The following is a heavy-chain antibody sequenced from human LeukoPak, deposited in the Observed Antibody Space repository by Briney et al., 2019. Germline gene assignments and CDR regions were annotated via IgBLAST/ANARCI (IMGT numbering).Heavy chain of an antibody. D-gene: IGHD3-3*01. J-gene: IGHJ3*02. CDR1: GLTFSSYG. Sequence: GGSLRLSCAASGLTFSSYGTHWVRQAPGKGLEWVVVIWYDGSNKYYADSVKGRFTISRDNSKNTLYLQMNSLRAEDTAVYYCQSGFGAFDIWGQGTMVTVSS. V-gene: IGHV3-33*01. CDR3: QSGFGAFDI. CDR2: IWYDGSNK.